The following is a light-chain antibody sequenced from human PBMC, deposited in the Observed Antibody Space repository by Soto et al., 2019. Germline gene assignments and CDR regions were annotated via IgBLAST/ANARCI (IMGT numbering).Light chain of an antibody. CDR2: LNSDGRH. CDR3: QTWGTGIVL. Sequence: QLVLTQSPSASASLGASVKLTCTLSSGHSSYAIAWHQQQPEKGPRYLMKLNSDGRHSKGDGIPDRFSGSSSGAERYLTISSLQSEDEADYYCQTWGTGIVLFAGGTKLTVL. V-gene: IGLV4-69*01. J-gene: IGLJ2*01. CDR1: SGHSSYA.